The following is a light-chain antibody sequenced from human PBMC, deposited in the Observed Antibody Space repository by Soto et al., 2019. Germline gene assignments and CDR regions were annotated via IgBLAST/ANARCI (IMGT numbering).Light chain of an antibody. J-gene: IGKJ1*01. CDR3: QQYGSSRPPWT. V-gene: IGKV3-20*01. CDR2: SIS. Sequence: EIVLTQSPGTLSLSPGERATLSCRASQSVTSGFLAWYQQKPGQAPRLLIYSISTRATGIPDRFSGSGSGTDFTLTISRLEPEDFAVYYCQQYGSSRPPWTFGQGTKVEL. CDR1: QSVTSGF.